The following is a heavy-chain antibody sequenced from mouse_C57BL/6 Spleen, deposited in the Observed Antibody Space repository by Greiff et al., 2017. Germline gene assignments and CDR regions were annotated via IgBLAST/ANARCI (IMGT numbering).Heavy chain of an antibody. J-gene: IGHJ2*01. CDR1: GYTFTSYW. D-gene: IGHD1-1*01. CDR2: IHPSDSDT. V-gene: IGHV1-74*01. CDR3: AIHYYGSSYVGYFDY. Sequence: VQLQQPGAELVKPGASVKVSCKASGYTFTSYWMHWVKQRPGQGLEWIGRIHPSDSDTNYNQKFKGKATLTVDKSSSTAYMQLSSLTSEDSAVYYCAIHYYGSSYVGYFDYWGQGTTLTVSS.